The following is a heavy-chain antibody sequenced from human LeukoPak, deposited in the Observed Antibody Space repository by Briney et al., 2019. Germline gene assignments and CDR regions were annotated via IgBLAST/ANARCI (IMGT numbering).Heavy chain of an antibody. CDR3: AKPRTTGLGWAQFDY. J-gene: IGHJ4*02. Sequence: GGSLRLSCAASGFTFSSFAMPWVRQAPGKGLEWVSGFDGNGPNTYYADSVKGRWTISRDNSRNTLYLEMNSLRPEDTAIYYCAKPRTTGLGWAQFDYWGQGSLVTVSS. D-gene: IGHD2-8*02. CDR1: GFTFSSFA. V-gene: IGHV3-23*01. CDR2: FDGNGPNT.